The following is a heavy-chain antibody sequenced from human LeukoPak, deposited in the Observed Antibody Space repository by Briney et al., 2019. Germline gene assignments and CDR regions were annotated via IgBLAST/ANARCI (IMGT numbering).Heavy chain of an antibody. Sequence: PGGSLRLSCAASGFSFRSYSMNWVRQAPGKGLEWVSSISSSSSYIYYADSVKGRFTISGDNAKNSLYLQMNSLRAEDTAVYYCARDPMDTGDYWGQGTLVTVSS. J-gene: IGHJ4*02. V-gene: IGHV3-21*01. CDR1: GFSFRSYS. CDR2: ISSSSSYI. D-gene: IGHD5-18*01. CDR3: ARDPMDTGDY.